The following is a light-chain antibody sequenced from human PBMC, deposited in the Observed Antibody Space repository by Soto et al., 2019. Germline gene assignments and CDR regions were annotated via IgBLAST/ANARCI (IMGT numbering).Light chain of an antibody. CDR3: PQYDNPPLI. CDR2: DAS. Sequence: DVQTTHAPASLAAPVGDRITITFQASQDITNYLNWYQQKPEKDPKLLIYDASTLETGVPSRFSGSGSGTDFTCIISRLQPEDIATYYCPQYDNPPLIFGGGTKVDI. V-gene: IGKV1-33*01. J-gene: IGKJ4*01. CDR1: QDITNY.